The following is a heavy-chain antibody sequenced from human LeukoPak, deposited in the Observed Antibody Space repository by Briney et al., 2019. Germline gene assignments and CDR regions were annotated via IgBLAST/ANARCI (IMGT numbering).Heavy chain of an antibody. Sequence: PGGTLRLSRAASRFTFSRNAIHWVRQGPGKGLEGGSYIAHHGSNKYYTASLKGRFTISRDNSKRSLYPQMNSLRADDTAVYDCAKGGSWSCADWGQGTLVTVSS. CDR3: AKGGSWSCAD. J-gene: IGHJ4*02. V-gene: IGHV3-30*02. CDR2: IAHHGSNK. CDR1: RFTFSRNA. D-gene: IGHD3-10*01.